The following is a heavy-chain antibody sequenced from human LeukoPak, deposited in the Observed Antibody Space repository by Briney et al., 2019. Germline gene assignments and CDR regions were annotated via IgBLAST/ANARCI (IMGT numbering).Heavy chain of an antibody. J-gene: IGHJ4*02. CDR1: GGSVSSGSYY. CDR3: ARYLEGYSSSLDY. CDR2: MYYSGST. V-gene: IGHV4-61*01. Sequence: SETLSLTCTVSGGSVSSGSYYWSWIRQPPGKGLEWIGYMYYSGSTNYNPSLKSRVTISVDTSKNQFSLKLSSVTAADTAVYYCARYLEGYSSSLDYWGQGTLVTVSS. D-gene: IGHD6-13*01.